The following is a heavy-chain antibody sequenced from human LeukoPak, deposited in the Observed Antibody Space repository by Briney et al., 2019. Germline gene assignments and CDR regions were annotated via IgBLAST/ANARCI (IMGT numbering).Heavy chain of an antibody. D-gene: IGHD3-10*01. CDR1: GYSISSGYF. CDR2: IYYSGST. V-gene: IGHV4-38-2*02. J-gene: IGHJ5*02. Sequence: SETLSLTCTVSGYSISSGYFWGWMRQPPGKGLEWIGSIYYSGSTYYNPSLKSRVTISVDTSKNQFSLKLSSVTAADTAVYYCARHGGRYYGSGTYSWFDPWGQGTLVTVSS. CDR3: ARHGGRYYGSGTYSWFDP.